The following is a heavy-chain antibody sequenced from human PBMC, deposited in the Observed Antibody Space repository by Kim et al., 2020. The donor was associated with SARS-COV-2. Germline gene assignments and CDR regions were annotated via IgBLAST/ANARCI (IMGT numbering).Heavy chain of an antibody. CDR2: VSYSGGS. CDR3: ARAHQLAPRRYGIDV. J-gene: IGHJ6*02. Sequence: SETLSLTCAVSGDSVATDFWTWVRQAPGKGLDWLGYVSYSGGSDYNPNLRGRLTISVDASRTHVSLRLTSLTAADTGVYFCARAHQLAPRRYGIDVWGQG. D-gene: IGHD1-1*01. CDR1: GDSVATDF. V-gene: IGHV4-59*02.